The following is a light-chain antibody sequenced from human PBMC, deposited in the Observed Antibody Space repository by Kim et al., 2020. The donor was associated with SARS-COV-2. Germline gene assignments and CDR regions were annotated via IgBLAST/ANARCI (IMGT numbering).Light chain of an antibody. V-gene: IGKV3-20*01. CDR3: QHYGSSPSWT. CDR1: QRVSSTY. J-gene: IGKJ1*01. Sequence: PGERATLSCRASQRVSSTYLAWYQQSPGQAPRLLIYSASSRATGIPDRFSGSGSGTDFTLTINSLAPEDFAVYYCQHYGSSPSWTFGQGTKVDIK. CDR2: SAS.